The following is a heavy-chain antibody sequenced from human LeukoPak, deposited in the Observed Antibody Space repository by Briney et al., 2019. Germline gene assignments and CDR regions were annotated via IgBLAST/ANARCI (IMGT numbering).Heavy chain of an antibody. Sequence: LQISSNGAGYSFTSYRNGWGRQLPRKGLEWMGISYTGESDTRYSPSFQGQVTISAAKSISTAYLQWSSLKASDTAMYYCARRWLSPDAFDIWGQGTMVTVSS. V-gene: IGHV5-51*01. CDR3: ARRWLSPDAFDI. CDR2: SYTGESDT. CDR1: GYSFTSYR. J-gene: IGHJ3*02. D-gene: IGHD3-10*01.